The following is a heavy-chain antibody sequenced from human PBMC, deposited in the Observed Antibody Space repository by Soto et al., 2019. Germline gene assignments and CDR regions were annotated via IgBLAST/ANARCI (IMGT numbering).Heavy chain of an antibody. Sequence: PGGSLRLSCAASGFTFGASALQWVRQAPGKGLEWVGRIKSKTDGGTTDYAAPVKGRFTISRDDSKNTLYLQMNSLKTEDTAVYYCTTALPELRCVYWGQGTLVTVSS. D-gene: IGHD4-17*01. CDR3: TTALPELRCVY. CDR1: GFTFGASA. V-gene: IGHV3-15*07. J-gene: IGHJ4*02. CDR2: IKSKTDGGTT.